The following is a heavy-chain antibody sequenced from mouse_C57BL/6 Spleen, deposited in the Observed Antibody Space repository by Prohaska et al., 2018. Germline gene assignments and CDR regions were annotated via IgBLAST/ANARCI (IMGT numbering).Heavy chain of an antibody. J-gene: IGHJ1*03. CDR1: GFSLTSYG. D-gene: IGHD1-1*01. CDR3: ARHYGSSYWYFDV. Sequence: LVAPSQSLSITCTVSGFSLTSYGVHWVRQPPGKGLEWLVVIWSDGSTTYNSALKSRLSISKDNSKSQVFLKMNSLQTDDTAMYYCARHYGSSYWYFDVWGTGTTVTVSS. V-gene: IGHV2-6-2*01. CDR2: IWSDGST.